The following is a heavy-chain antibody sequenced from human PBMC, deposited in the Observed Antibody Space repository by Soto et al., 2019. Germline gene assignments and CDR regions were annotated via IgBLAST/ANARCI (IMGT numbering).Heavy chain of an antibody. CDR2: SHYIGSA. J-gene: IGHJ6*02. D-gene: IGHD2-15*01. V-gene: IGHV4-34*01. CDR1: GGSFSGYY. CDR3: ARAQCIAAGCRYYYYGMDV. Sequence: QVQLQQWGAGLLKPSETLSLTCAVYGGSFSGYYWSWIRQPPGKGLEWIGYSHYIGSANYKASLKSRVTISLDTSKNQFSLKLSSVTAADTAVYYCARAQCIAAGCRYYYYGMDVWGQGTTVTVSS.